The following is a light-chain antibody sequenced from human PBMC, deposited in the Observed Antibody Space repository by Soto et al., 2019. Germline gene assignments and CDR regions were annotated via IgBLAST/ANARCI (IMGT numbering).Light chain of an antibody. CDR1: QSFRGL. Sequence: EVVLTQSPVTLSLSPGERATLSCRASQSFRGLLAWYQQKPGQAPRLLIYDASNRATGIPARFSGSGSGTDFTLTISSLEPEDFAVYYCQHRNNRPFSFGPGTKVDIK. CDR3: QHRNNRPFS. J-gene: IGKJ3*01. V-gene: IGKV3-11*01. CDR2: DAS.